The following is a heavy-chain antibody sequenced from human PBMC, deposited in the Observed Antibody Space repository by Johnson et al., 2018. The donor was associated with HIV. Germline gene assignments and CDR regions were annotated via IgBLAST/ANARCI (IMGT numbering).Heavy chain of an antibody. CDR2: ISWNSGII. Sequence: VQLVESGGGLVQPGRSLRLSCAASGFTFDDYAMNWVRQAPGKGLEWVSGISWNSGIIGYADSVKGRFTISRDNAKNSLYLQMNRLRAEDTALYYCARSSGSDWRGTFDVWGQGTMVTVSS. D-gene: IGHD1-26*01. CDR1: GFTFDDYA. V-gene: IGHV3-9*01. J-gene: IGHJ3*01. CDR3: ARSSGSDWRGTFDV.